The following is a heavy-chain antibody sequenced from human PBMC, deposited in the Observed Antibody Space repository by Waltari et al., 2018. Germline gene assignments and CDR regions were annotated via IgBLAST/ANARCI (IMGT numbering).Heavy chain of an antibody. CDR1: GYSISSGYY. J-gene: IGHJ6*02. CDR2: IYHSGGT. CDR3: ARDVRVPAATHPYYYYGMDV. V-gene: IGHV4-38-2*02. Sequence: QVQLQESGPGLVKPSETLSLTCAVSGYSISSGYYWGWIRQPPGKGLEWIGSIYHSGGTYYNPSLKSRVTISVDTSKNQFSLKLSSVTAADTAVYYCARDVRVPAATHPYYYYGMDVWGQGTTVTVSS. D-gene: IGHD2-2*01.